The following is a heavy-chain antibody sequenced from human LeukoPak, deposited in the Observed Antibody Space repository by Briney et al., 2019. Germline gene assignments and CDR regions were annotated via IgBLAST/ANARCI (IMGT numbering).Heavy chain of an antibody. J-gene: IGHJ4*02. CDR3: ARRRGYSGYGYYFDY. CDR1: GGSISGSSYY. D-gene: IGHD5-12*01. Sequence: SETLSLTCTVSGGSISGSSYYWGWIRQPPGKGLEWIGSIYYSGSTYYNPSLKSRVTISVDTSKNQFSLKLSSVTAADTAVYYCARRRGYSGYGYYFDYWGQGTLVTVSS. CDR2: IYYSGST. V-gene: IGHV4-39*01.